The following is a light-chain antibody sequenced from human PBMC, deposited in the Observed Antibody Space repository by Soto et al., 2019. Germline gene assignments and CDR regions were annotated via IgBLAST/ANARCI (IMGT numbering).Light chain of an antibody. CDR1: SSDVGGYNY. CDR2: DVS. J-gene: IGLJ2*01. CDR3: SSYTSRSTLE. V-gene: IGLV2-14*01. Sequence: QSALTQPASVSGSPGQSITISCTGTSSDVGGYNYVSWYQQHPGKAPKLMIYDVSNRPSGVSNRFSGSKSGNTASLTISVLQAEDEADYYCSSYTSRSTLEIGGGTKLTVL.